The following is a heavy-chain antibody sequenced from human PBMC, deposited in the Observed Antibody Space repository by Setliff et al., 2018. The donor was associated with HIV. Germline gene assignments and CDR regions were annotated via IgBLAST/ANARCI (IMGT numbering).Heavy chain of an antibody. J-gene: IGHJ4*02. CDR2: VDPEDGET. V-gene: IGHV1-69-2*01. D-gene: IGHD1-26*01. CDR1: GYTFTNYF. Sequence: ASVKVSCKASGYTFTNYFMHWVRQAPGEGLEWVGRVDPEDGETRYAMKFQGSVTINADTSTDTTYLSLTSLRSQDTAVYYCATVRIVGATEFDYWGQGTVVTVSS. CDR3: ATVRIVGATEFDY.